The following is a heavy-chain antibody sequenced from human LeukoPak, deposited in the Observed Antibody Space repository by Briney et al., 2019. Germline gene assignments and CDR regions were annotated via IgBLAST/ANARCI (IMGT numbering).Heavy chain of an antibody. CDR2: IYTSGST. CDR3: ARVHVDTAMEGGY. Sequence: SQTLSLTCTVSGGSISSGSYYWSWIRQPAGKGLEWIGRIYTSGSTNYNPSLKSRATISVDTSKNQFSLKLSSVTAADTAVYYCARVHVDTAMEGGYWGQGTLVTVSS. CDR1: GGSISSGSYY. V-gene: IGHV4-61*02. J-gene: IGHJ4*02. D-gene: IGHD5-18*01.